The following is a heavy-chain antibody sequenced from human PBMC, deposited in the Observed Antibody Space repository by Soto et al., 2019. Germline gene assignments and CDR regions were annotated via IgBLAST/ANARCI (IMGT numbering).Heavy chain of an antibody. V-gene: IGHV1-69*01. CDR1: GGTFSSYA. D-gene: IGHD3-22*01. J-gene: IGHJ6*02. CDR3: ATRDYYDSSGYYSGFYYYGMDV. Sequence: QVQLVQSGAEVKKPGSSVKVSCKASGGTFSSYAISWVRQAPGQGLEWMGGIIPIFGTANYAQKFQGRVTITADESKSTAYMELSSLRSEDTAVYYCATRDYYDSSGYYSGFYYYGMDVWGQGTTVTVSS. CDR2: IIPIFGTA.